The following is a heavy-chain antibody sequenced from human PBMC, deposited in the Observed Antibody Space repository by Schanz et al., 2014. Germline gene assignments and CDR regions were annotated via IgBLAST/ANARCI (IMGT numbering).Heavy chain of an antibody. V-gene: IGHV3-48*01. CDR2: ISGSSSTK. Sequence: EVQLVESGGGLAQPGGSLRLSCAASGITFSGYSMNWVRQAPGKGLEWVSYISGSSSTKYYADSVKGRFTISRDNSKNTLYLQMNSLRAEDTAVYYCAKDQGSYGSGSYSYFDYWGQGTLATVSS. D-gene: IGHD3-10*01. CDR3: AKDQGSYGSGSYSYFDY. CDR1: GITFSGYS. J-gene: IGHJ4*02.